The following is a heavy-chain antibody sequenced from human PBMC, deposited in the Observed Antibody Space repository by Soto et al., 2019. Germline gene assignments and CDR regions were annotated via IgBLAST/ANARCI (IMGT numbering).Heavy chain of an antibody. CDR3: ARGSKDSYPGSRIFDF. CDR2: ITDTGGDA. V-gene: IGHV3-23*01. Sequence: GGSQILWTADSEFTFGNYARSLVRPATGQGLEWVSTITDTGGDAKYADSVRGRFTISRDNSKKTLYLQMSSLRADDSAVYFCARGSKDSYPGSRIFDFWGRGTLVNVSS. D-gene: IGHD3-10*01. J-gene: IGHJ4*02. CDR1: EFTFGNYA.